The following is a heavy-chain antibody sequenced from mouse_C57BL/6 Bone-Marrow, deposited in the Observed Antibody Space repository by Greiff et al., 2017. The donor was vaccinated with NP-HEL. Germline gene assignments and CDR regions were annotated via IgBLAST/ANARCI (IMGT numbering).Heavy chain of an antibody. CDR3: TTWRGYDPWFDY. V-gene: IGHV14-4*01. Sequence: VQLQQSGAELVRPGASVKLSCTASGFTFKDDYMHWVKQRPEQGLEWIGWIDPENGDTEYASKFQGKATLTADPSSTTAYLQLSSLTSEDTAVDYCTTWRGYDPWFDYGGQGTLVTVSA. CDR2: IDPENGDT. D-gene: IGHD2-14*01. CDR1: GFTFKDDY. J-gene: IGHJ3*01.